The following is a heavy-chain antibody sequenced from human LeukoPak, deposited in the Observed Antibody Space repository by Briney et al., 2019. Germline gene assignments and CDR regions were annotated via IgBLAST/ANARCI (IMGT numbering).Heavy chain of an antibody. CDR1: GGSINSSDHY. D-gene: IGHD3-3*01. V-gene: IGHV4-39*01. CDR3: ARHRLEGSVDY. Sequence: KPSETLSLTCTVSGGSINSSDHYWAWIRQPPGKGLEWIGSKYYSGDTYYSPSLKSRVTISVDTSRNKFALKLNSVTAADTAVYFCARHRLEGSVDYWGQGTLVTVSS. CDR2: KYYSGDT. J-gene: IGHJ4*02.